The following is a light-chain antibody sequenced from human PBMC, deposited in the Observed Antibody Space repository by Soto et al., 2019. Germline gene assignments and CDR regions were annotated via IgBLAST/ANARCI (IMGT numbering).Light chain of an antibody. CDR1: QSVSTW. V-gene: IGKV1-5*03. CDR3: QQYSNYPYT. J-gene: IGKJ2*01. Sequence: DIQMTQSPSTLSASIGDRVTITCRASQSVSTWLAWYQQKPGRAPKLLIYKASSLESGVPSTFSGSQSGTEFTLTISSLRPDDFATYFCQQYSNYPYTFGQGTNLEIK. CDR2: KAS.